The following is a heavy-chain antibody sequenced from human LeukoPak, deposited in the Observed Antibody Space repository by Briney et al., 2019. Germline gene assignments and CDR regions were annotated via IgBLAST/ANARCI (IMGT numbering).Heavy chain of an antibody. CDR1: GFTVSNNY. Sequence: GGSLRLSCAASGFTVSNNYMSWVRQAPGKGLEWVAFIPYDGSNKYYADSVKGRFTISRDNSKNTLYLQMNSLRAEDTAVYYCATWYSRSSRGPADWGQGTLVTVSS. CDR3: ATWYSRSSRGPAD. V-gene: IGHV3-30*02. CDR2: IPYDGSNK. D-gene: IGHD6-6*01. J-gene: IGHJ4*02.